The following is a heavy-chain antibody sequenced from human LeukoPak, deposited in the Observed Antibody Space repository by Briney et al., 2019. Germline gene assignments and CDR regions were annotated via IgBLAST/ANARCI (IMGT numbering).Heavy chain of an antibody. Sequence: SETLSLTCTVSGGSISSSYYYWGWIRQPPGKGLEWIGYLYYGGSTNYNPSLKSRVTISVDTSKNQFSLKLSSVTAADTAVYYCASLWFGEFHYWGQGTLVTVSS. CDR1: GGSISSSYYY. CDR2: LYYGGST. V-gene: IGHV4-61*05. CDR3: ASLWFGEFHY. D-gene: IGHD3-10*01. J-gene: IGHJ4*02.